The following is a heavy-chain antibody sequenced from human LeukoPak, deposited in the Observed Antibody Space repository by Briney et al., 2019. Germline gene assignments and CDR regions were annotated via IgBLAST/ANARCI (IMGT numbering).Heavy chain of an antibody. V-gene: IGHV4-59*12. CDR2: MSYSGST. Sequence: SETLSLTCSVSGGSISSYYCTWIRQTPGKGLEWIGYMSYSGSTNYNPSLKSRVTISVDTSKNQFSLKLSSVTAADTAVYYCARGGVMTTVTTVDYYYYMDVWGKGTTVTISS. CDR3: ARGGVMTTVTTVDYYYYMDV. J-gene: IGHJ6*03. D-gene: IGHD4-17*01. CDR1: GGSISSYY.